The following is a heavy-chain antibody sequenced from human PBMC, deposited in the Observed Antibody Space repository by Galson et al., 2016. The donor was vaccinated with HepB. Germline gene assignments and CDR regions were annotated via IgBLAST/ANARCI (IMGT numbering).Heavy chain of an antibody. CDR3: AHSRLTYCTGGSCKRLTTYFDF. Sequence: LVKPTQTLTLTCSFSGFSLSTSAVAVGWIRQPPGKALEWLALIYWDYDKRYSPSLKNKVSITKVTSKNQVILTVTDMDPVDTATYYCAHSRLTYCTGGSCKRLTTYFDFWGQGTLVTVSS. CDR1: GFSLSTSAVA. CDR2: IYWDYDK. J-gene: IGHJ4*02. D-gene: IGHD2-15*01. V-gene: IGHV2-5*02.